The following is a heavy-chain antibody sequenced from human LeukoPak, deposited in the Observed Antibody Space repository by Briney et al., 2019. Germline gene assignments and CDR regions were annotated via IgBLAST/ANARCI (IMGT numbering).Heavy chain of an antibody. J-gene: IGHJ4*02. CDR1: GFTFTNYA. CDR3: AKAHDDYYFDY. Sequence: GGSLRLSCAASGFTFTNYAMTWVRQSPGRGLEWVSAVSSSGGNTYYAESVRGRFTISRDNSKNTVSLHMNSLRAEDTAVYCCAKAHDDYYFDYWGRGTRVTVSS. D-gene: IGHD4-17*01. V-gene: IGHV3-23*01. CDR2: VSSSGGNT.